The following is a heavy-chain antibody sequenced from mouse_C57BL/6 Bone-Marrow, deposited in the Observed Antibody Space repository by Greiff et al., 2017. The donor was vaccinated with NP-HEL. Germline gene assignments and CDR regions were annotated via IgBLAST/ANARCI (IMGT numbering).Heavy chain of an antibody. CDR1: GYTFTDYN. CDR3: ARIVYYGTSGWYFDV. Sequence: EVHLVESGPELVKPGASVKIPCKASGYTFTDYNMDWVKQSHGKSLEWIGDINPNNGGTIYNQKFKGKATLTVDKSSSTAYMELRSLTSEDTAVYYCARIVYYGTSGWYFDVWGTGTTVTVSS. CDR2: INPNNGGT. V-gene: IGHV1-18*01. J-gene: IGHJ1*03. D-gene: IGHD1-1*01.